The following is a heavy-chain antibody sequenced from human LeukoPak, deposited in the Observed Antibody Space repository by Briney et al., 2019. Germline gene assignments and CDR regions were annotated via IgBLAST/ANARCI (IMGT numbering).Heavy chain of an antibody. CDR1: GYTFTSYG. CDR2: ISAYNGNT. CDR3: ARRGESRRMYYFDY. D-gene: IGHD2-21*01. V-gene: IGHV1-18*04. Sequence: AASVKVSCKASGYTFTSYGISWVRQAPGQGLEWMGWISAYNGNTNYAQKLQGRVTMTTDTSTSTAYMELRSLRADDTAVYYCARRGESRRMYYFDYWGQGTLVTVSS. J-gene: IGHJ4*02.